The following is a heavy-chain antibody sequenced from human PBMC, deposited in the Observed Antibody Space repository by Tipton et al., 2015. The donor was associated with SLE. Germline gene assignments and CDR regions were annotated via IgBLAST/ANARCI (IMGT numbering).Heavy chain of an antibody. Sequence: TLSLTCTVSGGSISGYYWSWIRQSPGKGLEWLAYRFHDGNINYNPSLKTRLTMSVDTSRDQFSLTLNSVTAADTGIYYCARGREWNWSPYYMDVWGKGTTVTVSS. D-gene: IGHD1-1*01. V-gene: IGHV4-59*01. CDR3: ARGREWNWSPYYMDV. CDR2: RFHDGNI. J-gene: IGHJ6*03. CDR1: GGSISGYY.